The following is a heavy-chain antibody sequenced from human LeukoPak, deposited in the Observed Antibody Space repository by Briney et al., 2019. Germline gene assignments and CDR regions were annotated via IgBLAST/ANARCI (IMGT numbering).Heavy chain of an antibody. D-gene: IGHD2-15*01. V-gene: IGHV4-61*02. CDR1: VGSISVGGYS. CDR2: IYTSGST. CDR3: ARGYCSGGSCYPIDY. J-gene: IGHJ4*02. Sequence: SEPLSLTCTFPVGSISVGGYSGSWIRRPAGRGLEWFGRIYTSGSTNYNPSLKSRVTISVVTSKNQFSLKLSSVTAADTAVYYCARGYCSGGSCYPIDYWGQGTLVTVSS.